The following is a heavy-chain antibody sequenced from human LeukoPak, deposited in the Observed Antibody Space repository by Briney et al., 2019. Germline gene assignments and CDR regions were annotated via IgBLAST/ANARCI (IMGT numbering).Heavy chain of an antibody. V-gene: IGHV4-34*01. CDR2: INHGGST. Sequence: SETLSLTCAVYGGSFSGYHWSWIRQPPGKGLEWIGEINHGGSTSYNPSLKTRVIISVDTSKNQFSLKLSSVTAADTAVYYCARGVLADSSVDYWGQGTLVTVSS. CDR1: GGSFSGYH. CDR3: ARGVLADSSVDY. D-gene: IGHD3-22*01. J-gene: IGHJ4*02.